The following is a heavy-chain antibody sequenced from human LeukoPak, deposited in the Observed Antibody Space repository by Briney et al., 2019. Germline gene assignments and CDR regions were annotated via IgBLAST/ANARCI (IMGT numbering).Heavy chain of an antibody. Sequence: PSETLSLTCTVSGGSISSYYWSWIRQPPGKGLEWIGYIYYSGSTNYNPSLKSRVTISVDTSKNQFSLKLSSVTAADTAVYYCARHYFIPRGGYSYGELKMGFDYWGQGTLVTVSP. V-gene: IGHV4-59*08. CDR1: GGSISSYY. J-gene: IGHJ4*02. CDR3: ARHYFIPRGGYSYGELKMGFDY. D-gene: IGHD5-18*01. CDR2: IYYSGST.